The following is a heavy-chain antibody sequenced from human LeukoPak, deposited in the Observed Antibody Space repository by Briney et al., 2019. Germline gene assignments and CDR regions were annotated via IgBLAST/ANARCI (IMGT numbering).Heavy chain of an antibody. CDR3: ARAMIPHDYGDYYYFDY. Sequence: ASVTVSCKASGYTFTIYAMHWVRRAPGQRLEWMGWINAGNGNTKYSQKFQGRVTITRDTSASTAYMELSSLRSEDTAVYYCARAMIPHDYGDYYYFDYWGQGTLVTVSS. V-gene: IGHV1-3*01. D-gene: IGHD4-17*01. CDR1: GYTFTIYA. J-gene: IGHJ4*02. CDR2: INAGNGNT.